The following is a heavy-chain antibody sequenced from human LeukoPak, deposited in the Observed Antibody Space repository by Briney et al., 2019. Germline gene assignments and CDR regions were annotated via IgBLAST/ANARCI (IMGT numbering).Heavy chain of an antibody. CDR1: GFTFSNCG. D-gene: IGHD3-3*01. Sequence: GRSLRLSCAASGFTFSNCGMQWVRQAPGKGLEWVAIISFDGGNKYYADSVKGRFTISRDNSKNTMYLQMNSLRGEDTAVYYCAKAAYDFWSGYSSGSMDVWGQGTTVTVSS. CDR3: AKAAYDFWSGYSSGSMDV. CDR2: ISFDGGNK. J-gene: IGHJ6*02. V-gene: IGHV3-30*18.